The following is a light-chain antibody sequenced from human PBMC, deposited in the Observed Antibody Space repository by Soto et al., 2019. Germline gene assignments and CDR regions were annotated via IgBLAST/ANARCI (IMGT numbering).Light chain of an antibody. Sequence: QSALTQPPSASGSPGQSVTISCTGTSSDIGGYNSVSWYQQHPGKAPRLMIYEVNKRPSGVPDRFSGSKSGYTASLTVSGLQTEDEAFYYCSSYRSINTGVFGGGTKLTVL. CDR1: SSDIGGYNS. CDR3: SSYRSINTGV. V-gene: IGLV2-8*01. CDR2: EVN. J-gene: IGLJ2*01.